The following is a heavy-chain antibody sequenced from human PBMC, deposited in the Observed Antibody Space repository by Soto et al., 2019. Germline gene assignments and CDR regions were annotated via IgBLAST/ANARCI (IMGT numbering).Heavy chain of an antibody. J-gene: IGHJ4*02. D-gene: IGHD3-22*01. V-gene: IGHV3-15*07. CDR3: TTHMIVVVMGFDY. Sequence: GGSLRLSCAASGFTFSNAWMNWVRQAPGKGLEWVGRIKSKTDGGTTDYAAPVKGRFTISRDDSKNTLYLQMNSLKTEDTAVYYCTTHMIVVVMGFDYWGQGTLVTVSS. CDR1: GFTFSNAW. CDR2: IKSKTDGGTT.